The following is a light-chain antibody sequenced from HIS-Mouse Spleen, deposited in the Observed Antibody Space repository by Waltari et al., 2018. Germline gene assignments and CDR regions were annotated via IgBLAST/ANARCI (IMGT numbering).Light chain of an antibody. CDR1: ALPKKY. CDR2: EYS. CDR3: YSTDSSGNHRV. V-gene: IGLV3-10*01. J-gene: IGLJ2*01. Sequence: SYELTQPPSVSVSPGQTARITCSGDALPKKYAYWYQQKSGQAPVLGICEYSKRPSGIPERFSGSSSGTMATLTFSGAQVEDEADYYCYSTDSSGNHRVFGGGTKLTVL.